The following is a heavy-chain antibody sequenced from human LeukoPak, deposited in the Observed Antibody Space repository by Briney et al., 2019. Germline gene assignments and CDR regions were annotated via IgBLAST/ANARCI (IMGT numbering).Heavy chain of an antibody. D-gene: IGHD1-26*01. J-gene: IGHJ4*02. CDR3: AKDVGNSGSYY. Sequence: PGGSLRLSCAASGFTFSSYGMHWVRQAPGKGLEWVAVIWYDGSNKYYADSVKGRFTISRDNSKNTLYLQMNSLRAEDTAVYYCAKDVGNSGSYYWGQGTLVTVSS. CDR1: GFTFSSYG. V-gene: IGHV3-30*02. CDR2: IWYDGSNK.